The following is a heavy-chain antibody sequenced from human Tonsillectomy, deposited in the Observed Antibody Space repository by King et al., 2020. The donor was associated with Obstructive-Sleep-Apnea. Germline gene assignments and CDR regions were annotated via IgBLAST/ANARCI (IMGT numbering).Heavy chain of an antibody. Sequence: VQLVESGGGVVQPGRSLRLSCAASGFTFSNYGMHWVRQAPGKGLEWVALISYDGSNKYYADSVKGRFTISRDISKNTLYLQMNSLRPDDTAVYYCARHLDYGDYVEKVFDYWGQGTLVTVSS. CDR1: GFTFSNYG. CDR3: ARHLDYGDYVEKVFDY. J-gene: IGHJ4*02. D-gene: IGHD4-17*01. V-gene: IGHV3-30*03. CDR2: ISYDGSNK.